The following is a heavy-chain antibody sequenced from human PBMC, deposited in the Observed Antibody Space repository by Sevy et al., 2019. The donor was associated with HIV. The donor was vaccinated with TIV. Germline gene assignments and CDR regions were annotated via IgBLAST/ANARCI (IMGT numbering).Heavy chain of an antibody. V-gene: IGHV4-59*01. CDR1: GGSISSYY. CDR3: ASNLGDYDFWSGYSPRTYYYGMDV. J-gene: IGHJ6*02. Sequence: SETLSLTCTVSGGSISSYYWSWIRQPPGKGLEWIGYIYYSGSTNYNPSLKSRVTISVDTSKNQFSLKLSSVTAAGTGVYYCASNLGDYDFWSGYSPRTYYYGMDVWGQGTTVTVSS. D-gene: IGHD3-3*01. CDR2: IYYSGST.